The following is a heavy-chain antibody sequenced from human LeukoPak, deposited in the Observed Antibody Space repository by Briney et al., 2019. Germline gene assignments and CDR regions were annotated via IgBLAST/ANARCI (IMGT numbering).Heavy chain of an antibody. Sequence: PGGSLRLSCAASGFTFSSYSMNWVRQAPGKGLEWVSSISSSSSYIYYADSVKGRITISRDNAKNSLYLQMNSLRAEDTAVYYCARDQASPGYCSGGSCADAFDIWGQGTMVTVSS. D-gene: IGHD2-15*01. CDR2: ISSSSSYI. CDR1: GFTFSSYS. V-gene: IGHV3-21*01. CDR3: ARDQASPGYCSGGSCADAFDI. J-gene: IGHJ3*02.